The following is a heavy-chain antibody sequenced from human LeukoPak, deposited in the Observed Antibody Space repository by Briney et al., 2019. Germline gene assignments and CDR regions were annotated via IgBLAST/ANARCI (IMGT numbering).Heavy chain of an antibody. CDR3: ATSGGYCSGGSCYNY. Sequence: ASVKVSCKASGYTLTELSMHWVRQAPGKGLEWMGGFDPEDGETIYAQKFQGRVTMTEDTSTDTAYMELSSLRSEDTAVYYCATSGGYCSGGSCYNYWGQGTLVTVSS. V-gene: IGHV1-24*01. D-gene: IGHD2-15*01. CDR1: GYTLTELS. J-gene: IGHJ4*02. CDR2: FDPEDGET.